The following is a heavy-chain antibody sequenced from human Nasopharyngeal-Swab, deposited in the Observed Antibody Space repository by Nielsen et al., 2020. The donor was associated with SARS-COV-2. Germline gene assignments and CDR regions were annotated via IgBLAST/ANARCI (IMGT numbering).Heavy chain of an antibody. Sequence: GGSLRLSCAASGFTFSSYGMHWVRQAPGKGLEWVAVIWYDGSNKYYADSVKGRFTISRDNSKNTLYLQMNSLRAEDTAVYYCARDLPLFGSGSPSHQDYWGQGTLVTVS. J-gene: IGHJ4*02. D-gene: IGHD3-10*01. CDR3: ARDLPLFGSGSPSHQDY. CDR2: IWYDGSNK. CDR1: GFTFSSYG. V-gene: IGHV3-33*01.